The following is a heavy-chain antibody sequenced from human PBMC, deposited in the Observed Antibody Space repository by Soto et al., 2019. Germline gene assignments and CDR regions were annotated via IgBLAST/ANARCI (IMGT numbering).Heavy chain of an antibody. CDR3: ARDHPPYCSSTSCYHY. V-gene: IGHV1-69*01. CDR1: GGTFSSYA. Sequence: QVQLVQSGAEVKKPGSSVKVSCTASGGTFSSYAISWVRQAPGQGLEWMGGIIPIFGTANYAQKFQGRVTITADESTSTAYMELSSLRSEDTAVYYCARDHPPYCSSTSCYHYWGQGTLVTVSS. J-gene: IGHJ4*02. D-gene: IGHD2-2*01. CDR2: IIPIFGTA.